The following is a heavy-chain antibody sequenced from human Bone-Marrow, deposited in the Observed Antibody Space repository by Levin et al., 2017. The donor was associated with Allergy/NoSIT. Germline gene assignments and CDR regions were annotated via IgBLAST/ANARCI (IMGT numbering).Heavy chain of an antibody. CDR1: GFTVSSSY. Sequence: TGGSLRLSCVASGFTVSSSYMNWVRQAPGKGLEWVSIIYAGGSTYYADSVKGRFTISRDNSKNMLFLQMNSLRAEDTAVYYCARDLRPGGWGQGTLVTVSS. J-gene: IGHJ4*02. D-gene: IGHD3-16*01. CDR2: IYAGGST. V-gene: IGHV3-66*01. CDR3: ARDLRPGG.